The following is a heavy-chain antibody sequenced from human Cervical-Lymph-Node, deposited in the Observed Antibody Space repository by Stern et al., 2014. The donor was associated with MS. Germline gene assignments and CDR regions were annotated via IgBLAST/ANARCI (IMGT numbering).Heavy chain of an antibody. CDR1: GGTFNTYA. CDR3: ARSMIASTNYHYYYGMDV. Sequence: VQLVQSGAKVKKPGSSVKVSCKASGGTFNTYAISWVRQAPGQGLEWMGGVIPIFGAGCYPQNFQGRVTITAGESTSTAYMELNSLRSEDTAVYYCARSMIASTNYHYYYGMDVWGLGTTVTVSS. CDR2: VIPIFGAG. D-gene: IGHD2-21*01. J-gene: IGHJ6*02. V-gene: IGHV1-69*01.